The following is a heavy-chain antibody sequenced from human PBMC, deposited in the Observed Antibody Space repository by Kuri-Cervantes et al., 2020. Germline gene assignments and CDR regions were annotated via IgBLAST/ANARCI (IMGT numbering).Heavy chain of an antibody. V-gene: IGHV1-2*04. CDR2: INPNSGGT. CDR1: GYTFTDYH. J-gene: IGHJ1*01. CDR3: ARSPINSGWFRCDS. Sequence: ASVKVSCKASGYTFTDYHIHWIRQAPGQGLEWMGWINPNSGGTHYAQKFQGSVTMTRDTSISTAFLDLSRLTSDDTAMYYCARSPINSGWFRCDSWGQGALVTVSS. D-gene: IGHD6-19*01.